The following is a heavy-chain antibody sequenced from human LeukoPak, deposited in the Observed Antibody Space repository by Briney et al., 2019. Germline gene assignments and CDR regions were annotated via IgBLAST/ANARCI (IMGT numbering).Heavy chain of an antibody. V-gene: IGHV1-2*02. Sequence: GASVKVSCKASGYTFTDYYIHWVRQAPGQGLEWMAWINPTSGDRKSAQKFQGRVTMTWDTSIGTAYMELSRLRFDDTAVYYCARDKYTGYETFDYWGQGTPVTVSS. D-gene: IGHD5-12*01. CDR1: GYTFTDYY. CDR2: INPTSGDR. CDR3: ARDKYTGYETFDY. J-gene: IGHJ4*02.